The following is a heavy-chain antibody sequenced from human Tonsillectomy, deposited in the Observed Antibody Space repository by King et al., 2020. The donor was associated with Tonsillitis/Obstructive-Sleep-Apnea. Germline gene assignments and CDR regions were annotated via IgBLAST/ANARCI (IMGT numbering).Heavy chain of an antibody. J-gene: IGHJ6*02. D-gene: IGHD6-19*01. V-gene: IGHV5-10-1*03. CDR3: ARPHSSGWYYYGMDV. CDR2: IDPSDSYT. Sequence: VQLVESGAEVKKPGESLRISCKASGYSFISYWINWVRQMPGKGLEWMGRIDPSDSYTNYSPSFQGHVTISADKSISTAYLQWSSLKASDTAMYYCARPHSSGWYYYGMDVWGQGTTVTVSS. CDR1: GYSFISYW.